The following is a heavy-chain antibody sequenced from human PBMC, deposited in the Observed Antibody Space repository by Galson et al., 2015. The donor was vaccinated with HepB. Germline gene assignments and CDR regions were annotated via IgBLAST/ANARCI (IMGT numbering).Heavy chain of an antibody. Sequence: SLRLSCAASGFTFSSYAMSWVRQAPGKGLEWVSAISGSGGSSYYADSVKGRSTISRDNSKNTLYLQMNSLRAEDTAVYYCANQITPTNLYFDYWGQGTLVTVSS. CDR2: ISGSGGSS. J-gene: IGHJ4*02. CDR1: GFTFSSYA. D-gene: IGHD2-15*01. V-gene: IGHV3-23*01. CDR3: ANQITPTNLYFDY.